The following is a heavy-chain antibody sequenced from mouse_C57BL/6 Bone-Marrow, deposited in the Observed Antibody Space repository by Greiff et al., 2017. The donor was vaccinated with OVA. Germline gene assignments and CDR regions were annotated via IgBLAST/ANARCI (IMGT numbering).Heavy chain of an antibody. D-gene: IGHD2-12*01. Sequence: QVQLQQPGAELVKPGASVKMSCKASGYTFTSYWIPWVKQRPGQGLEWIGCIYPGSGNTNYNEKFKGKATLTVDTSSSTAYMQLSSLTSEDSAVYYCARDDSYAYWFAYWGQGTLVTVSA. J-gene: IGHJ3*01. CDR1: GYTFTSYW. V-gene: IGHV1-55*01. CDR2: IYPGSGNT. CDR3: ARDDSYAYWFAY.